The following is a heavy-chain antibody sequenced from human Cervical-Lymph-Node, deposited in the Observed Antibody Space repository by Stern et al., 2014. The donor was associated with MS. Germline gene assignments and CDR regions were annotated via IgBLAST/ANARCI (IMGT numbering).Heavy chain of an antibody. CDR2: IRGGSGST. V-gene: IGHV3-21*01. D-gene: IGHD4-11*01. Sequence: VQLVQSGGGLVKPGGSLRLSCAASASTFSAYSMNWVRHAPGQGLEWVASIRGGSGSTYYGDSEKGSFAIPRTHAKQSLHLLNSSLRGEDTAVYYCTTRDNYGDYWGQGTQVAVSS. CDR3: TTRDNYGDY. J-gene: IGHJ4*02. CDR1: ASTFSAYS.